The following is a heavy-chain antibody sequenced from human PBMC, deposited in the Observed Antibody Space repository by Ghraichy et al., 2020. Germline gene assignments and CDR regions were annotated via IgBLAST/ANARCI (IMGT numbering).Heavy chain of an antibody. CDR3: ARDKANCDGDCYYIDAFDV. Sequence: GGSLRLSCAGSGFAFSLYNLSWVRQAPGKGLEWVSYISTSSSKVYYADSVKGRFTVSRDNAKNSLYLQMNSLRDEDTAVYYCARDKANCDGDCYYIDAFDVWGQGTMGAVSS. J-gene: IGHJ3*01. CDR1: GFAFSLYN. V-gene: IGHV3-48*02. CDR2: ISTSSSKV. D-gene: IGHD2-21*01.